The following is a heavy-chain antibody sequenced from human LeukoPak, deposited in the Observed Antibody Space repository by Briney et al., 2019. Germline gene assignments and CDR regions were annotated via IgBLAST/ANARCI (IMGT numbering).Heavy chain of an antibody. Sequence: AGGSLRLSCAASGFTFSSYAMSWVRQAPGKGLEWVSAISGSGGSTYCADSVKGRFTISRDNSKNTLYLQMNSLRAEDTAVYYCAKAASGMVGSGSHYFDYWGQGTLVTVSS. CDR3: AKAASGMVGSGSHYFDY. V-gene: IGHV3-23*01. D-gene: IGHD3-10*01. CDR2: ISGSGGST. J-gene: IGHJ4*02. CDR1: GFTFSSYA.